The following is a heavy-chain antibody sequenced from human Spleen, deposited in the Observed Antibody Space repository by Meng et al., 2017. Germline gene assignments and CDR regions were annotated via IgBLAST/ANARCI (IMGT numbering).Heavy chain of an antibody. V-gene: IGHV4/OR15-8*02. Sequence: QVQPQESGPGLVTASGTLSLTCVDSGGSISSIDWWSWVRQPPGKGLEWIGEIYHGGDTNYNPSLKSRVTIAIDKSKNQFSLKLTSVTAADTAVYYCASWIYSCGWQWGQGALVTVSS. CDR1: GGSISSIDW. CDR3: ASWIYSCGWQ. D-gene: IGHD6-19*01. CDR2: IYHGGDT. J-gene: IGHJ4*02.